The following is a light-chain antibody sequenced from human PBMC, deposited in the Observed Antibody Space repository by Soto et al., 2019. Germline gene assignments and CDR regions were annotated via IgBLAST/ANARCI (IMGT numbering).Light chain of an antibody. CDR3: SSYTRTNNLVL. CDR2: DVS. Sequence: QSALTQPASVSGSLGQSITISCTGTSNDVGGYDYVSWYQQHPGKVPKVMIYDVSNRPSGVSNRFSGSKSGNTASLTISGLQAEDEADYYCSSYTRTNNLVLFGGVTKLTVL. J-gene: IGLJ2*01. CDR1: SNDVGGYDY. V-gene: IGLV2-14*03.